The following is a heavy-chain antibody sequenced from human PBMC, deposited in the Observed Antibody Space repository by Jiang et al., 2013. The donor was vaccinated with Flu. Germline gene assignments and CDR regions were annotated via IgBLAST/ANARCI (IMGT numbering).Heavy chain of an antibody. CDR2: IKSERDGGTI. CDR1: GFHFPTTW. Sequence: QLVESGGGLVKPGGSLRLSCAASGFHFPTTWMSWVRQAPGKGLEWVARIKSERDGGTIDYIAPVKGRFTISRDDSEDTVFLQMNSLKPEDSGTYYCTTEPRFWGQGTAVTVSS. J-gene: IGHJ3*01. V-gene: IGHV3-15*01. CDR3: TTEPRF.